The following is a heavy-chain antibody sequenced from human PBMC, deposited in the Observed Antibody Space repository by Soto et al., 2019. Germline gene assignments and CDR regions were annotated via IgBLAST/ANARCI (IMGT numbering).Heavy chain of an antibody. J-gene: IGHJ4*02. V-gene: IGHV2-5*02. CDR2: IYWDDDK. D-gene: IGHD3-9*01. CDR1: GFSLSTSGVG. Sequence: QITLKESGPALVKPTQTLTLTCTFSGFSLSTSGVGVGWICQPPGKALEWLALIYWDDDKRYSPYLKSRLTIPKDTSKNQVALTITNMYPVDTATYSCAHRGRYYEIFTGYSCTIDYWGREPWSPSPQ. CDR3: AHRGRYYEIFTGYSCTIDY.